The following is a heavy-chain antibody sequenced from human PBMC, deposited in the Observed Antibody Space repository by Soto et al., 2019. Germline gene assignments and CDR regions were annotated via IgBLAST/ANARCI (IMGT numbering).Heavy chain of an antibody. V-gene: IGHV4-4*02. D-gene: IGHD4-17*01. J-gene: IGHJ4*02. CDR1: GGSISSSNW. CDR2: IYHSGST. CDR3: AREPYGDYSGY. Sequence: SETLSLTCAVSGGSISSSNWWSGVRQPPGKGLERIGEIYHSGSTNYNPSLKSRVTISVDKSKNQFSLKLSSVTAADTAVYYCAREPYGDYSGYWGQGTLVTVSS.